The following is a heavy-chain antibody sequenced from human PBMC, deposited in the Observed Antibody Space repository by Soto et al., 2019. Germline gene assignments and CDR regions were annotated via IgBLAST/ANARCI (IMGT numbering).Heavy chain of an antibody. D-gene: IGHD2-15*01. CDR2: TYYRSNWRH. J-gene: IGHJ4*02. CDR3: ARGVAGSGFDL. V-gene: IGHV6-1*01. CDR1: GDSVSSNTAA. Sequence: SQTLSLTCVISGDSVSSNTAAWNWIRSSPSRGLEWLGRTYYRSNWRHDYAVSVKSRITVNPDTSKNHFSLQLNSVTPDDPAVYYCARGVAGSGFDLWGQGTLVTVSS.